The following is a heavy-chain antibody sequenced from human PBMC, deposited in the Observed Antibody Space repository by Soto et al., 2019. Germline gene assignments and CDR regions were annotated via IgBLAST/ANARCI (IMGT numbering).Heavy chain of an antibody. CDR3: ARLQAAAGDNDLTFDY. CDR1: GYSFTSYW. J-gene: IGHJ4*02. CDR2: IDPSDSYT. V-gene: IGHV5-10-1*01. Sequence: EVQLVQSGAEVKKPGESLRISCKGSGYSFTSYWISWVRQVPGKGLEWMGRIDPSDSYTNYSPSSQGHVTISADKSISTAYLRWSSLKASDTAMYYCARLQAAAGDNDLTFDYWGQGTLVTVSS. D-gene: IGHD6-13*01.